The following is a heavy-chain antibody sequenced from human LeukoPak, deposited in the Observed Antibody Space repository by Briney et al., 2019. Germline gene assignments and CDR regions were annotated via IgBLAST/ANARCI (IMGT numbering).Heavy chain of an antibody. CDR3: ARGLDDYGNRYYYMDV. D-gene: IGHD4-17*01. V-gene: IGHV1-2*02. J-gene: IGHJ6*03. CDR1: GYTFTDYY. Sequence: ASVKVSCKASGYTFTDYYIHWVRQAPGQGLEWMGWVNPNSGDTIYAQNFQGRVTMTRDTSIYTAYMELSRLRSDDTAVFYCARGLDDYGNRYYYMDVWGRGTTVTISS. CDR2: VNPNSGDT.